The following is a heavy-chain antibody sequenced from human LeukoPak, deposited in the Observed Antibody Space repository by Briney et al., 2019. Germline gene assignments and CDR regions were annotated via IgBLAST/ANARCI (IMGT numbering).Heavy chain of an antibody. CDR2: IKSKTDGGTT. V-gene: IGHV3-15*01. CDR3: TTEHGTMIVVPRRY. Sequence: GGSLRLSCAASGFTFSNAWMSWVRQAPGKGLEWVGRIKSKTDGGTTDCAAPVKGRFTISRDDSKNTLYLQMNSLKTEDTAVYYCTTEHGTMIVVPRRYWGQGTLVTVSS. D-gene: IGHD3-22*01. CDR1: GFTFSNAW. J-gene: IGHJ4*02.